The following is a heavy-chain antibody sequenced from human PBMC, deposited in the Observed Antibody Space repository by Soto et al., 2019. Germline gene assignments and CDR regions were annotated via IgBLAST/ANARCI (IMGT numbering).Heavy chain of an antibody. CDR3: ARDGRSYSDAFDI. CDR2: INSGGDT. J-gene: IGHJ3*02. D-gene: IGHD3-10*01. V-gene: IGHV3-66*01. Sequence: EVELVESGGGLVQPGGSLRLSCAASGFTVSSNYMNWVRQAPGKGLEWVSVINSGGDTYYADAVKGRFTISRDNSKNKMYLQMNSLRAEDTAVYYCARDGRSYSDAFDIWGQGTMVTVSS. CDR1: GFTVSSNY.